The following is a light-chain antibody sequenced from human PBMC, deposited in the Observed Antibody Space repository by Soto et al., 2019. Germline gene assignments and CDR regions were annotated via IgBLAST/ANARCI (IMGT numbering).Light chain of an antibody. J-gene: IGLJ1*01. CDR1: SGHSSNT. Sequence: QLVLTQSSSASAFLGSSVKLTCTLSSGHSSNTIAWHQHQPGKAPRFLMKLEGSGDYNKGSGIPDRFSGSTSGADRYLTISNLQSEDEADYYCETWDTSTRVSGTGTKVTVL. V-gene: IGLV4-60*03. CDR2: LEGSGDY. CDR3: ETWDTSTRV.